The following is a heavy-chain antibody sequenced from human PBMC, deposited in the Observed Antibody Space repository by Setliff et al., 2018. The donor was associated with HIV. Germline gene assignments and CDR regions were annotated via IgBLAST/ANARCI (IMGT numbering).Heavy chain of an antibody. J-gene: IGHJ3*01. CDR1: GGTSDSYA. Sequence: AASVKVSCKASGGTSDSYAFSWVRQAPGQGLEWMGGIIPILGTTEYAQKFQGRVTITADESTSTAYMELRSLRSEDTAVYYCARDGDNYYDSSGYYLNHAFDVWGQGTMVTVSS. D-gene: IGHD3-22*01. CDR3: ARDGDNYYDSSGYYLNHAFDV. CDR2: IIPILGTT. V-gene: IGHV1-69*13.